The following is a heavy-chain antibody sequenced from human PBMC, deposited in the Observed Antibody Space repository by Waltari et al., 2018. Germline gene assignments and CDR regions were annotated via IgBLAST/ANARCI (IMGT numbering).Heavy chain of an antibody. CDR3: ARDRFIVVVPYYYYYGMDV. J-gene: IGHJ6*02. CDR1: GGSISSYY. Sequence: QVQLQESGPGLVKPSETLSLTCTVSGGSISSYYWSWIRQPAGKGLEWIGRIYTSGSTNYNPSLKSRVTMSVDTSKNQFSLKLSVTAADTAVYYCARDRFIVVVPYYYYYGMDVWGQGTTVTVSS. V-gene: IGHV4-4*07. CDR2: IYTSGST. D-gene: IGHD2-2*01.